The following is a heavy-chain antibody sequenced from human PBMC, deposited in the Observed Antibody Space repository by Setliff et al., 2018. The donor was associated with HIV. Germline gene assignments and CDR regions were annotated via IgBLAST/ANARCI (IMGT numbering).Heavy chain of an antibody. D-gene: IGHD3-3*01. V-gene: IGHV1-3*04. CDR2: VNTGKGDT. J-gene: IGHJ4*01. CDR1: GYTSSNYP. CDR3: ARDRFTLTSSIFGF. Sequence: ASVKVSCKTSGYTSSNYPIHWLRQAPGQRPEWMGWVNTGKGDTKYSQRFQDRLTITTDSSASSVYMELSSLSSDDTAIYYCARDRFTLTSSIFGFWGHGTLVTVSS.